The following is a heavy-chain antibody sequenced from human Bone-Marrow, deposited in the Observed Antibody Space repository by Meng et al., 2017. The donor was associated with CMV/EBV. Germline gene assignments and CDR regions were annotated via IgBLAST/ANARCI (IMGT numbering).Heavy chain of an antibody. V-gene: IGHV1-2*02. J-gene: IGHJ3*02. CDR1: GYTFTGYY. CDR2: INPNSGGT. CDR3: AREGWELVEAFDI. Sequence: ASVKVSCKASGYTFTGYYMHWVRQAPGQGLEWMGWINPNSGGTNYAQKFQGRVTMTRDTSISTAYMELSRLRSDDTAVYYGAREGWELVEAFDIWGQGTMVTVSS. D-gene: IGHD1-26*01.